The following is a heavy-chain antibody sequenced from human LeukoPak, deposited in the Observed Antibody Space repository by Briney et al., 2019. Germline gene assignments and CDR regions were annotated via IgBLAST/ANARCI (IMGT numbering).Heavy chain of an antibody. Sequence: SGPTLVNPTQTLTLTCTFSGFSLSTSGMRVRWIRQPPGKALEWLALIDWDDDKFYSTSLKTRLTISKDTSKNQVVLTMTNMDPVDTATYYCARIRSSSWAYYFDYWGQGTLVTVSS. V-gene: IGHV2-70*04. CDR2: IDWDDDK. D-gene: IGHD6-13*01. J-gene: IGHJ4*02. CDR3: ARIRSSSWAYYFDY. CDR1: GFSLSTSGMR.